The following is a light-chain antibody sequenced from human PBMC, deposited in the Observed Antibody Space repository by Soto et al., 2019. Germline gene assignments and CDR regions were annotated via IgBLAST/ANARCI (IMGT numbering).Light chain of an antibody. CDR2: GTS. J-gene: IGKJ4*01. CDR3: QNNYSPPFS. CDR1: QTLYSY. Sequence: DLQMTQSPSSLSASVGVTVSISCHTRQTLYSYLLWYPQKPGKAPKLLMYGTSSFLCGVPSSFSGSGAETDFTRTISSLQPEDYATYYCQNNYSPPFSFGGGTKVEIK. V-gene: IGKV1-39*01.